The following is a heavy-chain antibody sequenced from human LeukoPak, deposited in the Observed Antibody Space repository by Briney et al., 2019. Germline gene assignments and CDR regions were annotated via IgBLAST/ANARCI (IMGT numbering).Heavy chain of an antibody. J-gene: IGHJ4*02. D-gene: IGHD4-17*01. CDR3: ARDKFTVTTAFGY. CDR2: INSDGSST. Sequence: GGSLRLSCAACGFTFSSYWMLWVRHAPGKGVAWVSRINSDGSSTIYAVSVKGRFTISRDNAKNTLYLQMNSLRAEDTAVYYCARDKFTVTTAFGYWGQGTLVTVSS. CDR1: GFTFSSYW. V-gene: IGHV3-74*01.